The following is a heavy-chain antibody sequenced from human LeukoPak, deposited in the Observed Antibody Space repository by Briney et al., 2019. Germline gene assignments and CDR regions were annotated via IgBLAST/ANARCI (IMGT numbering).Heavy chain of an antibody. V-gene: IGHV6-1*01. J-gene: IGHJ2*01. CDR3: ARGVRHFDL. CDR1: GDSVSSNSAA. CDR2: TYFRSKWFN. Sequence: SQTLSLTCAISGDSVSSNSAAWNWIRQSPSRGLEWLGRTYFRSKWFNDYSLSVKSRITINPDTSKSHSSLQLNSVTPEDTAVYFCARGVRHFDLWGRGTLVTVSS.